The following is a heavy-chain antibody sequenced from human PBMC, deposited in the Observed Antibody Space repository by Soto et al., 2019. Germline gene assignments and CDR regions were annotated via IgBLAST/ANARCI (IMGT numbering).Heavy chain of an antibody. CDR2: IYYSGST. Sequence: SETLSLTFTVSGGSISSGGYYWSWIRQHPGKGLEWIGYIYYSGSTYYNPSLKSRVTISVDTSKNQFSLKLSSVTAADTAVYYCAREPAVANARWFDPWGQGTLVTVSS. V-gene: IGHV4-31*03. D-gene: IGHD6-19*01. CDR3: AREPAVANARWFDP. CDR1: GGSISSGGYY. J-gene: IGHJ5*02.